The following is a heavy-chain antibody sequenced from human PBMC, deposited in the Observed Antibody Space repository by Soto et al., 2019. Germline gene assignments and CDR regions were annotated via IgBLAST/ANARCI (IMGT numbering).Heavy chain of an antibody. Sequence: SETLSLTCAVSGVSISSGNWWTWVRQTPQRGLEYIGEIFHDGTANYYPSFERRVAISVDTSKNQFSLKLTSVTAADTAISFCARLVDDTCLNYMYFDFWGQGALVTVS. D-gene: IGHD3-10*01. CDR2: IFHDGTA. CDR1: GVSISSGNW. J-gene: IGHJ4*02. V-gene: IGHV4-4*02. CDR3: ARLVDDTCLNYMYFDF.